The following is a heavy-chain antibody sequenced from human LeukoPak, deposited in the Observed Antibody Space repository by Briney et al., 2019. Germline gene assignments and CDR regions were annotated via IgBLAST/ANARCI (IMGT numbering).Heavy chain of an antibody. CDR3: AGIAAAGDNYYYYGMDV. Sequence: GGSLRLSCAASGFTFSSYWMSWVRQAPGKGLEWVANIKQGGSEKYYVDSVKGRFTISRDNAKNSLYLQMNSLRAEDTAVYYCAGIAAAGDNYYYYGMDVWGQGTTVTVSS. V-gene: IGHV3-7*01. J-gene: IGHJ6*02. CDR2: IKQGGSEK. D-gene: IGHD6-13*01. CDR1: GFTFSSYW.